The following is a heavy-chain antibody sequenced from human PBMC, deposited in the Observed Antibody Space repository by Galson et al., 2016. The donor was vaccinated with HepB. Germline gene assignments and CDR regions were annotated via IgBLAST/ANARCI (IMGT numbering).Heavy chain of an antibody. Sequence: SLTCAVSGGSISSTNWWSWVRQPPGKGLEWIGEIYHSGSANYNPSLKSRVIISVDKSKNQFSLKLNSVTAADTAVYYCARAPSSITWYHFDSWGQGTLVTVSS. CDR2: IYHSGSA. CDR1: GGSISSTNW. D-gene: IGHD6-13*01. CDR3: ARAPSSITWYHFDS. V-gene: IGHV4-4*02. J-gene: IGHJ4*02.